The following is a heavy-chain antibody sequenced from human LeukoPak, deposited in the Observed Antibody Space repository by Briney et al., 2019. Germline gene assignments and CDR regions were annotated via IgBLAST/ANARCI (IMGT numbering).Heavy chain of an antibody. V-gene: IGHV1-2*02. D-gene: IGHD6-6*01. J-gene: IGHJ6*03. CDR2: INPNSGGT. CDR1: GYTFTGYY. CDR3: ARTGVAARPGGYYYYYMDV. Sequence: ASVKVSCKASGYTFTGYYIHWVRQAPGQGLEWMGWINPNSGGTNYAQKFQGRVTMTRDTSINTAYMELSRLRSDDTAVYYCARTGVAARPGGYYYYYMDVWGKGTTVTVSS.